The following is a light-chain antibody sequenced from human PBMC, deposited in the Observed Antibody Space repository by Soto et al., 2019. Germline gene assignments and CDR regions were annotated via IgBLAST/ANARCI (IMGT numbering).Light chain of an antibody. J-gene: IGKJ4*01. Sequence: DIELTQFPAALSLSPGERVTLSCRASQTVSNSYFAWYQQKSGQAPNFLIYGASNRATGIPDRFSGSGSGTDFTLTISRLEPEDFAVYYCQQYGDLPPTFGGGTKVEIK. V-gene: IGKV3-20*01. CDR2: GAS. CDR1: QTVSNSY. CDR3: QQYGDLPPT.